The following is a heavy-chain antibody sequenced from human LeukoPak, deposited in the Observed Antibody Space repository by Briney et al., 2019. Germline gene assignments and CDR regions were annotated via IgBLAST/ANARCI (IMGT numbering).Heavy chain of an antibody. CDR2: ITASGTAM. D-gene: IGHD3-10*01. V-gene: IGHV3-48*04. J-gene: IGHJ4*02. CDR1: GFTFSSYS. CDR3: ARAGSLWFGESKFDY. Sequence: PGGSLRLSCAASGFTFSSYSMNWVRQAPGKGLEWVSHITASGTAMFYADSVKGRFTISRDNAKNSLYLQMNSLRAEDTAVYYCARAGSLWFGESKFDYWGQGTLVTVSS.